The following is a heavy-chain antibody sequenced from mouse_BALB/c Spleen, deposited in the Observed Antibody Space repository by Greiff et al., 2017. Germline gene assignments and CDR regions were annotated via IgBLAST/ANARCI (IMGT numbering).Heavy chain of an antibody. D-gene: IGHD1-1*01. J-gene: IGHJ4*01. CDR2: IDPANGNT. CDR3: ASYYGSRGYAMDY. CDR1: GFNIKDTY. V-gene: IGHV14-3*02. Sequence: EVQLVESGAELVKPGASVKLSCTASGFNIKDTYMHWVKQRPEQGLEWIGRIDPANGNTKYDPKFQGKATITADTSSNTAYLQLSSLTSEDTAVYYCASYYGSRGYAMDYWGQGTSVTVSS.